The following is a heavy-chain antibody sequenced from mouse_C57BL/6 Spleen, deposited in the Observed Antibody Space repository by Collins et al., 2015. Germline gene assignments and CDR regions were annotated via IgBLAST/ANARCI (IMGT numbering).Heavy chain of an antibody. Sequence: RPGQGLEWIGMIHPNSGSTNYNEKFKSKATLTVDKSSSTAYMQLSSLTSEDSAVYYCARTGNAMDYWGQGTSVTVSS. CDR3: ARTGNAMDY. V-gene: IGHV1-64*01. D-gene: IGHD4-1*01. CDR2: IHPNSGST. J-gene: IGHJ4*01.